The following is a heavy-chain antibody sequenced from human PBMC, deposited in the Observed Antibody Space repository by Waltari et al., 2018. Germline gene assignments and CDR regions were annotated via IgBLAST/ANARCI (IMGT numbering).Heavy chain of an antibody. D-gene: IGHD3-16*01. CDR1: GYTFTGYY. Sequence: QVQLVQSGAEVKKPGASVKVSCKASGYTFTGYYMHWVRQAPGQGLEWMGWINPNRGGTNYAQKFQGRVTMTRDTSISTAYMELSRLRSDDTAVYYCARSPGLYGLCDYWGQGTLVTVSS. CDR3: ARSPGLYGLCDY. V-gene: IGHV1-2*02. CDR2: INPNRGGT. J-gene: IGHJ4*02.